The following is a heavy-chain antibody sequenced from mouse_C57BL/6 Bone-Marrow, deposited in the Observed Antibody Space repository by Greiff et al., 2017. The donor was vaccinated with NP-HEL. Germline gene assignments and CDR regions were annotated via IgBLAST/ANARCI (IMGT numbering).Heavy chain of an antibody. Sequence: EVTLMESGAELVKPGASVKLSCTASGFNIKDYYMHWVKQRTEQGLEWIGRIDPEDGETKYAPKFQGKATISADTSSNTAYLQLSSLTSEDTAVYYCARDYRSFYYYAMDYWGQGTSVTVSS. CDR1: GFNIKDYY. CDR3: ARDYRSFYYYAMDY. J-gene: IGHJ4*01. CDR2: IDPEDGET. D-gene: IGHD1-1*01. V-gene: IGHV14-2*01.